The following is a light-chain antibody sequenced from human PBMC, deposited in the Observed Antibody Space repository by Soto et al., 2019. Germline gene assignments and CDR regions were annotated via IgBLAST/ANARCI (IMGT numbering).Light chain of an antibody. CDR2: SNN. J-gene: IGLJ7*01. CDR1: SSKIGSNT. Sequence: SVLTRPPSASGSPGQRVTISCSGSSSKIGSNTVNCYQQLPGTAPKLFIYSNNQRPSGVPDRFSGSKSGTSASLAISGLQSEDEADYYCATWDDRLNGPVFGGGTQLTVL. CDR3: ATWDDRLNGPV. V-gene: IGLV1-44*01.